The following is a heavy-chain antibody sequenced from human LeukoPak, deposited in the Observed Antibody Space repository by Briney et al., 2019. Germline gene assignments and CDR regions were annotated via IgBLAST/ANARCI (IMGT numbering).Heavy chain of an antibody. CDR1: GGSISSTGYY. J-gene: IGHJ4*02. Sequence: SETLSLTCTVSGGSISSTGYYWGWIRQSPGKGLEWIGTIYHSGSTYYNPSLKSRATISVDTSKNQFSLKLSSVTAADMAVYYCTRHQWWLAPRNFDYWGQGTLVTVSS. CDR2: IYHSGST. D-gene: IGHD2-8*01. CDR3: TRHQWWLAPRNFDY. V-gene: IGHV4-39*01.